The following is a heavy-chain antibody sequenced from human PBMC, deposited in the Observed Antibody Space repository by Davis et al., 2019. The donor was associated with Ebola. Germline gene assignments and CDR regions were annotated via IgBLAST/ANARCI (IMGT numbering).Heavy chain of an antibody. CDR1: GFTFSGSA. D-gene: IGHD2-2*01. V-gene: IGHV3-73*01. J-gene: IGHJ6*02. Sequence: GEFLKISCAASGFTFSGSAMHWVRQASGKGLEWVGRIRSKANSYATAYAASVKGRFTISRDDSKNTAYLQMNSLKTEDTAVYYCSCSSTSSRADVWGQGTTVTVSS. CDR2: IRSKANSYAT. CDR3: SCSSTSSRADV.